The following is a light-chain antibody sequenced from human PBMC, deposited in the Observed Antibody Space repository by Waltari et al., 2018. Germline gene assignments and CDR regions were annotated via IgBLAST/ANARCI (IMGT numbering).Light chain of an antibody. CDR1: NIGSKS. V-gene: IGLV3-21*04. CDR3: QVWDSSSDHLYV. J-gene: IGLJ1*01. CDR2: YDS. Sequence: SYVLTQPPSVSVAPGKTARLTCGGNNIGSKSVHWYQQKPGQAPVLVIYYDSDRPSGIPERFSGSNSGNTATLTISRVEAGDEADYYCQVWDSSSDHLYVFGTGTKVTVL.